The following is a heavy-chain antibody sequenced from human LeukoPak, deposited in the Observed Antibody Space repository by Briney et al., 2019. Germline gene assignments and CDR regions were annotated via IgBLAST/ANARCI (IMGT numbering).Heavy chain of an antibody. V-gene: IGHV4-31*03. CDR1: GGSINSGDYY. Sequence: SETLSLTCTVSGGSINSGDYYWIWIRHNSGKGLEWIGYIDNTGNTYYNPSFRGRVTISRDTSKNQFSLEVSSVTAADTAVYYCLRIVRRLTATLEDWFDPWGQGILVTVSS. J-gene: IGHJ5*02. CDR2: IDNTGNT. CDR3: LRIVRRLTATLEDWFDP. D-gene: IGHD2-15*01.